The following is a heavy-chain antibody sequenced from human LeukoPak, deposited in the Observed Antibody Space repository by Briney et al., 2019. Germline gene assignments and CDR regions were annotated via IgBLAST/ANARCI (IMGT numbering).Heavy chain of an antibody. J-gene: IGHJ4*02. CDR1: GGTFSSYV. CDR2: IIPIFGTA. CDR3: AREGRVGARVVDY. V-gene: IGHV1-69*05. Sequence: SVKVSCKASGGTFSSYVISWVRQAPGQGLEWMGRIIPIFGTANYAQKFQGRVTITTDESTSTAYMELSSLRSEDTAVYYCAREGRVGARVVDYWGQGTLVTVSS. D-gene: IGHD1-26*01.